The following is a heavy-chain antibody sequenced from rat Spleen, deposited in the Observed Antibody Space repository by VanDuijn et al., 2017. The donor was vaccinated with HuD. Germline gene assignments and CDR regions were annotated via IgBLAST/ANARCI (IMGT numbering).Heavy chain of an antibody. CDR3: TTARAY. CDR2: IIYDGSRT. V-gene: IGHV5S10*01. Sequence: EVKLVESGGGLVQPGRSLTLSCAASGFTFSSFAMAWLRQAPKKGLEWVATIIYDGSRTYYRDSVKGRFTLSRDNAKSSLYLQMDSLRSEDTATYYCTTARAYWGQGTLVTVSS. CDR1: GFTFSSFA. J-gene: IGHJ3*01. D-gene: IGHD3-1*01.